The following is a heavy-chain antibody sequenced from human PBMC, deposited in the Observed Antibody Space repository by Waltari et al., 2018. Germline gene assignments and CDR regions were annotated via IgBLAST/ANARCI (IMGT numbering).Heavy chain of an antibody. CDR1: GFTFSGSA. J-gene: IGHJ3*01. CDR2: IRSKANSYAT. Sequence: EVQLVESGGGFVQPGGSLKLSCAASGFTFSGSAMHWVRQASGKGLEWVGCIRSKANSYATANAASVKGSFTISTDDSTNTAYLQMNSLITEETAVYYCTSPNCSGGSCYSGLDYWGQGTMVTVSS. D-gene: IGHD2-15*01. V-gene: IGHV3-73*01. CDR3: TSPNCSGGSCYSGLDY.